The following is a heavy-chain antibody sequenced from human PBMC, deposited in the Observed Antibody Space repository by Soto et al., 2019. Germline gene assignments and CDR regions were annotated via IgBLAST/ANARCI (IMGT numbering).Heavy chain of an antibody. V-gene: IGHV3-53*01. CDR3: ATNRGGGGY. CDR1: GFTVSNNY. J-gene: IGHJ4*02. CDR2: IYSGGYT. Sequence: EVQLVESGGGLIQPGGSLRLSCAVSGFTVSNNYMSWVRQAPGKGLEGVSVIYSGGYTAYGDSVKGRFTISRDNSKNTISSQMKRRRPADRAVYYGATNRGGGGYWGQGTLVTVSS. D-gene: IGHD7-27*01.